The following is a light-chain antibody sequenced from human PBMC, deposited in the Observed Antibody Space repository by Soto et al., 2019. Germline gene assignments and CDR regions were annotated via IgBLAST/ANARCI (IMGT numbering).Light chain of an antibody. CDR2: WAS. Sequence: DIVMTQSPDSLAVSLGERATINCKSSQSVLYSSNNKNYLAWYQQKPGQPPELLIYWASTRESGVPDRFSGSGSVTDFTLTNTSLQAEDVAIYYCQQYYSTPTFGGGTKVEIK. J-gene: IGKJ4*01. V-gene: IGKV4-1*01. CDR3: QQYYSTPT. CDR1: QSVLYSSNNKNY.